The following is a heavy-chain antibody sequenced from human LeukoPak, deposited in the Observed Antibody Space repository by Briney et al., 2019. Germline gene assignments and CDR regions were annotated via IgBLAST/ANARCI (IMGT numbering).Heavy chain of an antibody. Sequence: VSVKVSCKASGYTFTSYGISWVRQAPGQGLEWMGWMNPNSGNTGYAQKFQGRVTMTRNTSISTAYMELTSLRSEDTAVYYCARVAVDCSSGTCYSEWFDPWGQGTLVTVSS. V-gene: IGHV1-8*02. CDR2: MNPNSGNT. J-gene: IGHJ5*02. CDR3: ARVAVDCSSGTCYSEWFDP. CDR1: GYTFTSYG. D-gene: IGHD2-15*01.